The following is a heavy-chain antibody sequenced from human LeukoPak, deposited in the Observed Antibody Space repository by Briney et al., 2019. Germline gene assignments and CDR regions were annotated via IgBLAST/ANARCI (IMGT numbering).Heavy chain of an antibody. D-gene: IGHD3-10*01. CDR3: ATGGGFGHGIPDGIPD. J-gene: IGHJ4*02. CDR1: GGSFSGYY. V-gene: IGHV4-59*01. CDR2: SFNSGST. Sequence: KPSETLSLTCAVYGGSFSGYYWSWIRQPPGKGLEWIGHSFNSGSTIYNPSLKSRVTISVDTSKNQFSLKLSSVTAADTAVYYCATGGGFGHGIPDGIPDWGRGALVTVSS.